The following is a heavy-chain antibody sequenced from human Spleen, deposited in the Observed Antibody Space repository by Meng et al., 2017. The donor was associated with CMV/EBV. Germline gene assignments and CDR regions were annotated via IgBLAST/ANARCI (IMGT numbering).Heavy chain of an antibody. J-gene: IGHJ5*02. Sequence: VSGGSIHNDAYSWTWIRQRPGKGLEWIGYIFNSGSTYYTPSLKSRVTMSLDTSKNQFSLKLSSVTAADTAMYFCAREYHLLSRWFDPWGQGTLVTVSS. CDR3: AREYHLLSRWFDP. V-gene: IGHV4-31*02. D-gene: IGHD2-2*01. CDR1: GGSIHNDAYS. CDR2: IFNSGST.